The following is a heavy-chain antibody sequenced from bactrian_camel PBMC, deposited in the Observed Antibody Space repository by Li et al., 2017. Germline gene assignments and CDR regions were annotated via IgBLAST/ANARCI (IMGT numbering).Heavy chain of an antibody. D-gene: IGHD1*01. CDR1: GHTYSGYC. V-gene: IGHV3S57*01. Sequence: HVQLVESGGASVQAGGSLTLSCTASGHTYSGYCMGWFRQAPGNECELASTIRRDGATYYADSVKGRFTISRDNAKNTVYLQMNYLRTEDTAMYYCSNGLDRDRWRTPGPGTQVTV. CDR2: IRRDGAT. J-gene: IGHJ4*01.